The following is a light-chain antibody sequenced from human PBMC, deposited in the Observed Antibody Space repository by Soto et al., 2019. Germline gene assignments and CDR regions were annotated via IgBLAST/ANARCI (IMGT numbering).Light chain of an antibody. V-gene: IGLV4-69*01. CDR3: QTWGTGIKV. Sequence: QLVLTQSPSASASLGASVKHTCTLSSGHSSYAIAWHQQQPEKGPRYLMKLNSDGSHSKGDGIPDRFSGSSSGAERYLTISSLLSEDEADYYCQTWGTGIKVFGGGTKLTVL. J-gene: IGLJ3*02. CDR1: SGHSSYA. CDR2: LNSDGSH.